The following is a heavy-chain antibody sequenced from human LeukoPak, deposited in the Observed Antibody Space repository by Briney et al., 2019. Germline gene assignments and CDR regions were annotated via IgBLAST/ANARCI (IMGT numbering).Heavy chain of an antibody. CDR1: GFTFSSYA. CDR2: ITGSSGNT. V-gene: IGHV3-21*01. CDR3: GRDFNY. Sequence: GGSLRLSCAASGFTFSSYAMSWVRQAPGKGLEWVSTITGSSGNTYYAEPAKGRFTISRDNAKNSLHLQMNSLRADDTAVYYCGRDFNYWGQGTLVTVAS. J-gene: IGHJ4*02.